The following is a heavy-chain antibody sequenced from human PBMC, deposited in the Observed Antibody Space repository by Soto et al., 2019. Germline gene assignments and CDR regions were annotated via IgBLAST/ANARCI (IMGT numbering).Heavy chain of an antibody. CDR3: AARVGGWELLGWDY. Sequence: QVQLVQSGAEVKKPGSSVKVSCKASGGTFSSYAISWVRQAPGQGLEWMGGIIPIFGTANYAQKFQGRVTMTAEESTSTAYMELSSLRSEDTAVYYCAARVGGWELLGWDYWGQGTLVTVSS. J-gene: IGHJ4*02. CDR2: IIPIFGTA. D-gene: IGHD1-26*01. V-gene: IGHV1-69*12. CDR1: GGTFSSYA.